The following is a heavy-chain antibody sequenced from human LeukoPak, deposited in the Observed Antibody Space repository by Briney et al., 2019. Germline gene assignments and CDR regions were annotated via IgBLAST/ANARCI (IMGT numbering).Heavy chain of an antibody. CDR1: GFTFSSYW. J-gene: IGHJ6*03. Sequence: GGSLRLSCAASGFTFSSYWMSWVRQAPGKGLEWVANIKQDGSEKYYVDSVKGRFTISRDNAKNSLYLQMNSLRAEDTAVYYCARSRLNYYYYYMDVWGRGTTVTVSS. CDR3: ARSRLNYYYYYMDV. CDR2: IKQDGSEK. V-gene: IGHV3-7*01.